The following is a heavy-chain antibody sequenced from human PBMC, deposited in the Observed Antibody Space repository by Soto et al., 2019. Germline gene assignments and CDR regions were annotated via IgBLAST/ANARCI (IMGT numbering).Heavy chain of an antibody. CDR2: ITPDTGGT. V-gene: IGHV1-2*04. J-gene: IGHJ3*02. Sequence: QVQLVQSGAEVQTPGASVKVSCKASGYTFTAYYIHWVRQAPGQGLEWMGWITPDTGGTSYAQKFRGWVTMTRDTSTNTVYMELSRLKFEDTAVYYCAKEDFNTGFDMWGQGTLVTVSS. CDR3: AKEDFNTGFDM. CDR1: GYTFTAYY. D-gene: IGHD4-17*01.